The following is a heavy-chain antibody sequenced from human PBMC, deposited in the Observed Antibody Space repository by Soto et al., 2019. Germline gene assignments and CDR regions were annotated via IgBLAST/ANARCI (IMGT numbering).Heavy chain of an antibody. J-gene: IGHJ5*02. CDR2: ISYDGTNK. CDR3: AKDSGRGYNYGQHWFGP. Sequence: LRLSCAASGFTFSSYGMHWVRQAPGKGLEWVALISYDGTNKYYADSVKGRFTISRDNSKNTLYLQMNSLRAEDTAVYYCAKDSGRGYNYGQHWFGPWGQGTLVTVSS. V-gene: IGHV3-30*18. CDR1: GFTFSSYG. D-gene: IGHD5-18*01.